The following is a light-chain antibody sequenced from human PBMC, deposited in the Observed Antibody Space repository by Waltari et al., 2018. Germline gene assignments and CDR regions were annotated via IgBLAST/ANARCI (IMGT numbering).Light chain of an antibody. J-gene: IGKJ4*01. Sequence: DIQMTQSPSSLSASVGDRVTITCRASQRIGNSVAWYQQKPGKAPKPLLSTASKLESGVPSRVSGSGSGTEYTLTISSLQPEDFATYYCQQYYSIALDFGGGTKVEIK. CDR2: TAS. V-gene: IGKV1-NL1*01. CDR1: QRIGNS. CDR3: QQYYSIALD.